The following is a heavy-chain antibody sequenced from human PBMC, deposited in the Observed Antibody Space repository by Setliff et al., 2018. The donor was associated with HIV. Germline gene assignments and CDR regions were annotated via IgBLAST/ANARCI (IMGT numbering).Heavy chain of an antibody. Sequence: GGSLRLSCAASGFTFDDYAMHWVRQAPGKGLEWVSGISWNSGSIGYADSVKGRFTISRDNAKNSLYLQVNSLRAEDTALYYCVREDIVTTGGRLDYYMDVWGEGTAVTVSS. CDR2: ISWNSGSI. D-gene: IGHD5-12*01. CDR3: VREDIVTTGGRLDYYMDV. V-gene: IGHV3-9*01. J-gene: IGHJ6*03. CDR1: GFTFDDYA.